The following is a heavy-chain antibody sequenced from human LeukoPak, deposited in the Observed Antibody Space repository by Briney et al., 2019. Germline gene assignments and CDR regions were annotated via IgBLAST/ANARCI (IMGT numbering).Heavy chain of an antibody. CDR2: IYSDGGT. D-gene: IGHD5-12*01. CDR3: AASIVADF. CDR1: GFPVSGNY. Sequence: PGGSLRLSCAVSGFPVSGNYMSWVRQAPGKGLEWVSLIYSDGGTYYADSVKGRFTISRDNSKNALYLQMNSLRTEDTAVYYCAASIVADFWGQGTLVTVSS. V-gene: IGHV3-66*02. J-gene: IGHJ4*02.